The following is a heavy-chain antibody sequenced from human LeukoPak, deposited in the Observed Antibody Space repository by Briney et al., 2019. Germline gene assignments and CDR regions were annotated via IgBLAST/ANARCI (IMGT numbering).Heavy chain of an antibody. V-gene: IGHV3-30-3*01. Sequence: GGSLRLSCAASGFTFSSYAMHWVRQAPGKGLEWVAVISYDGSNKYYADSVKGRFTISRDNSKNTLYLQMNSLRAEDTAVYYCAKDRYYYDSSGYPHFDYWGQGTLVTVSS. D-gene: IGHD3-22*01. CDR3: AKDRYYYDSSGYPHFDY. J-gene: IGHJ4*02. CDR2: ISYDGSNK. CDR1: GFTFSSYA.